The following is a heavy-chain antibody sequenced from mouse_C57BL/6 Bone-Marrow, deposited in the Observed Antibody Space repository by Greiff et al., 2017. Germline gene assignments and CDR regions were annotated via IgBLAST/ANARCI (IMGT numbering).Heavy chain of an antibody. D-gene: IGHD1-1*01. J-gene: IGHJ2*01. V-gene: IGHV14-4*01. CDR1: GFNIKDAY. Sequence: VQLQQSGAELVRPGASVKLSCTASGFNIKDAYMHWVKQRPEQGLEWIGWIDPENGDTEYASKFQGKATITADTSSNTAYLQLSSLTSEDTAVYYCTTFPLITTVVATDYFDYWGQGTTLTVSS. CDR2: IDPENGDT. CDR3: TTFPLITTVVATDYFDY.